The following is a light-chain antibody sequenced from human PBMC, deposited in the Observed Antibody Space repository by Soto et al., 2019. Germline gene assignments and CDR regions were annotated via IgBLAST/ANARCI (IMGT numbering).Light chain of an antibody. CDR3: CSYEGSGTM. V-gene: IGLV2-23*02. CDR2: EVS. CDR1: SSDVGGYNY. Sequence: QSVLTQPASVSGSPGQSITISCTGTSSDVGGYNYVSWYQQHPGKAPKLMIYEVSNRPSGVSNRFSASESGNTASLTISDLQADDEADYYCCSYEGSGTMFGGGTKLTVL. J-gene: IGLJ3*02.